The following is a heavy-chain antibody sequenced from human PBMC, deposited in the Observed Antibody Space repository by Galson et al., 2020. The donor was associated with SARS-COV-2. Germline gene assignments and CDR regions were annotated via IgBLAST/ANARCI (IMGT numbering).Heavy chain of an antibody. D-gene: IGHD3-22*01. CDR3: ARGRGYYDSSGPWGY. CDR1: GYTFTGYY. J-gene: IGHJ4*02. V-gene: IGHV1-2*02. Sequence: ASVKVSCKASGYTFTGYYMHWVRQAPGQGLEWMGWINPNSGGTNYAQKFQGRVTMTRDTSISTAYMELSRLRSDDTAVYYCARGRGYYDSSGPWGYWGQGTLVTVSS. CDR2: INPNSGGT.